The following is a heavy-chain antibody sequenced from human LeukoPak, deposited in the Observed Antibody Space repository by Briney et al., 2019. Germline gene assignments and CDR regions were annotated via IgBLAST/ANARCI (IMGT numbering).Heavy chain of an antibody. CDR3: ARDGRVGYQLPLDV. V-gene: IGHV1-2*02. J-gene: IGHJ6*02. Sequence: GASVKVSCKASGYTFTGYYMHWVRQAPGQGLEWMGWINPNSGGTNYAQEFQGRVTMTRDTSISTAYMELSRLRSDDTAVYYCARDGRVGYQLPLDVWGQGTTVTVSS. CDR1: GYTFTGYY. D-gene: IGHD2-2*01. CDR2: INPNSGGT.